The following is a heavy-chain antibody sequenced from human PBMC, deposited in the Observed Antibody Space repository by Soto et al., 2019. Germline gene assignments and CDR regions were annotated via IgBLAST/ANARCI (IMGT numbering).Heavy chain of an antibody. CDR1: GGSISSYY. CDR2: IYYSGST. Sequence: SETLSLTCTVSGGSISSYYWSWIRQPPGKGLEWIGYIYYSGSTNYNPSLKSRVTISVDTSKNQFSLKLSSVTAVDTAVYYCARISGSWDFDCWGQGTLVTVSS. D-gene: IGHD3-10*01. CDR3: ARISGSWDFDC. V-gene: IGHV4-59*01. J-gene: IGHJ4*02.